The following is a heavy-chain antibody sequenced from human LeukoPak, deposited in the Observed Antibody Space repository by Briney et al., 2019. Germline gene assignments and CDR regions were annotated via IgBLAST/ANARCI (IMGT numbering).Heavy chain of an antibody. J-gene: IGHJ6*03. Sequence: GGSLRLSCAASGFTLSSYSMNWVRQAPGGGLEWVSSISSSSSYIYYADSVKGRFTISRDNAKNSLYLQMNSLKAEDTAVYYCARDGSIVGATIYYYYYMDVWGKGTTVTVSS. CDR3: ARDGSIVGATIYYYYYMDV. CDR2: ISSSSSYI. V-gene: IGHV3-21*01. CDR1: GFTLSSYS. D-gene: IGHD1-26*01.